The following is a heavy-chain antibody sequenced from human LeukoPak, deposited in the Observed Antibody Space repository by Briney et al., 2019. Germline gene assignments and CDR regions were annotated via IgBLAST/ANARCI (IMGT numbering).Heavy chain of an antibody. CDR2: IYYSGST. CDR3: ARCPDYYYYMDV. D-gene: IGHD5/OR15-5a*01. V-gene: IGHV4-59*08. CDR1: GGSINNYW. J-gene: IGHJ6*03. Sequence: SETLSLTCSVSGGSINNYWWNWIRQPPGKGLEWIGYIYYSGSTNYNPSLKSRVTISVDTSKNQFSLKLSSVTAADTAVYYCARCPDYYYYMDVWGKGTTVTVSS.